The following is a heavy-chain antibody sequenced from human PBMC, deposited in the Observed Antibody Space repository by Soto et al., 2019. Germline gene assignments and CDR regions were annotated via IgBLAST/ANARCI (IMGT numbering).Heavy chain of an antibody. Sequence: QVQLVQSGAEVKKPGSSVKVSCKASGGTFSSYAISWVRQAPGQGLEWMGGIIPMFGTANYAQKFQGRVTITADESTSTAYMELSSLKSEDTSVYYWARDPLGYCTNDRCYHGFDFWGQGTPVTVSS. CDR1: GGTFSSYA. J-gene: IGHJ4*02. CDR3: ARDPLGYCTNDRCYHGFDF. V-gene: IGHV1-69*01. D-gene: IGHD2-8*01. CDR2: IIPMFGTA.